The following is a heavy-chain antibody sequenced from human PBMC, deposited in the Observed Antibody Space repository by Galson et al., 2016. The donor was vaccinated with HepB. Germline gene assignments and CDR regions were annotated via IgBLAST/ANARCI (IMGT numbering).Heavy chain of an antibody. V-gene: IGHV3-23*01. J-gene: IGHJ4*02. D-gene: IGHD3-10*01. CDR2: ISESGVTT. CDR1: GFAFVNYA. CDR3: AKVGRFGSGSFLKPFDS. Sequence: SLRLSCAASGFAFVNYAMNWVRQAPGKGLEWVSGISESGVTTYYATSVRGRSTISRDNSSNTLFLQMNSLRVEDTAVHYCAKVGRFGSGSFLKPFDSWGQGILVTVSS.